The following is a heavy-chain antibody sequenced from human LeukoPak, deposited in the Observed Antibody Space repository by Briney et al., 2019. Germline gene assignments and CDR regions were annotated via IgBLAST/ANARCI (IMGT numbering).Heavy chain of an antibody. CDR2: ISDSFRIT. CDR1: GFPFSSYA. V-gene: IGHV3-23*01. D-gene: IGHD4-17*01. J-gene: IGHJ4*02. CDR3: AKRHGDYFDY. Sequence: PAASLRLSCAASGFPFSSYAMSWVRQPPGKGLECVSTISDSFRITVDADSVKGRFTISRDNSKNTLYLQMNTLSAEDTAVYYCAKRHGDYFDYWGQGTLVTVSS.